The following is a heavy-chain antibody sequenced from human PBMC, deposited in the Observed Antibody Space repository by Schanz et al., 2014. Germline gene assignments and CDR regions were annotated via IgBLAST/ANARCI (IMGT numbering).Heavy chain of an antibody. Sequence: QVHLMQSGAEAKKPGASVKVSCKAFGYSFTTYFIHWVRLAPGQGFEWMGLISPSGGSTSYAQKFQGRVTMTRDTSTSTVFMELSGLTSEDTAVYYCARDGSGVLGAPYWFDPWGQGTLVTVSS. CDR2: ISPSGGST. V-gene: IGHV1-46*01. J-gene: IGHJ5*02. CDR1: GYSFTTYF. CDR3: ARDGSGVLGAPYWFDP. D-gene: IGHD1-26*01.